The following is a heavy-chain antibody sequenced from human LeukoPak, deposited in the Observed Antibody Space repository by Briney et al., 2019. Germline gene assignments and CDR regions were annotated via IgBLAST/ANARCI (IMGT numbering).Heavy chain of an antibody. V-gene: IGHV1-2*02. CDR1: GYTFTGYY. CDR2: INPNSGGT. CDR3: AREVNSSGYYDAYDY. J-gene: IGHJ4*02. D-gene: IGHD3-22*01. Sequence: GASVKVSCKASGYTFTGYYMHWVRQAPGQGLEWMGWINPNSGGTNYAQKFQGRVTMTRGTSISTAYMELSRLRSDDTAVYYCAREVNSSGYYDAYDYWGQGTLVTVSS.